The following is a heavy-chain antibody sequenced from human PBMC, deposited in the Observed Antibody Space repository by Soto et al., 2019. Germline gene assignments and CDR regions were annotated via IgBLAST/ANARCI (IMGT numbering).Heavy chain of an antibody. CDR3: VKDRSDTWSFDN. J-gene: IGHJ4*02. CDR1: GFIYSSCA. V-gene: IGHV3-30*18. CDR2: VSHDGTLY. D-gene: IGHD2-8*02. Sequence: QVQLVASGGGVVQPGRSLRLSCSASGFIYSSCAMHCVRPVPGKGLEWLAVVSHDGTLYPYADSVRGRFTISRDNSRKMLYQQMHSLRPDDTAVDYCVKDRSDTWSFDNWGQGALGTVSS.